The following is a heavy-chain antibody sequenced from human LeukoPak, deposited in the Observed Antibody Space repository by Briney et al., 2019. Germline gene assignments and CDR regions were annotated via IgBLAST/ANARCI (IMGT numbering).Heavy chain of an antibody. D-gene: IGHD6-19*01. CDR3: AISSGWYLGNFDY. J-gene: IGHJ4*02. V-gene: IGHV3-53*01. Sequence: GGSLRLSCAASGFTVSSNYMSWVRQAPGKGLEWVSVIYSGGSTYYADSVKGRFTICGDNSKNTLYLQMNSLRAVDTAVYYCAISSGWYLGNFDYWGQGTLVTVSS. CDR2: IYSGGST. CDR1: GFTVSSNY.